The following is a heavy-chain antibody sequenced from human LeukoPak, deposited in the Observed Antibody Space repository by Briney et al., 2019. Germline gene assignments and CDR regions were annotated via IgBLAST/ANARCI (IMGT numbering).Heavy chain of an antibody. CDR1: GYTSTSYG. Sequence: ASVKVSCKASGYTSTSYGISWVRQAPGQGLEWMGWISAYNGNTNYAQKLQGRVTMTTDTSTSTAYMELRSLRSDDTAVYYCARQGSYYDSSGYFNWGQGTLVTVSS. V-gene: IGHV1-18*01. D-gene: IGHD3-22*01. CDR2: ISAYNGNT. CDR3: ARQGSYYDSSGYFN. J-gene: IGHJ4*02.